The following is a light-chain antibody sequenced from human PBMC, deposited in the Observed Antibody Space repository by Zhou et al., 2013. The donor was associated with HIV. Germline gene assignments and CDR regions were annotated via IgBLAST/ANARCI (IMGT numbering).Light chain of an antibody. J-gene: IGKJ1*01. V-gene: IGKV3D-11*01. CDR1: QGISSN. CDR2: TAS. CDR3: HQRNNWPWT. Sequence: EIVMTQSPATLSVSSGERVTLSCRASQGISSNLAWYQQKPGQSPRLLIYTASNRATGIPARFRGSGSGTDFTLTISSLEPEDFAVYYCHQRNNWPWTFGQGTKVEIK.